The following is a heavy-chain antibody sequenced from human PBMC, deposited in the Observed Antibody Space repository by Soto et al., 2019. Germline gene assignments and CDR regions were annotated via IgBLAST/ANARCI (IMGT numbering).Heavy chain of an antibody. CDR2: INAGNGNT. V-gene: IGHV1-3*01. Sequence: QVQLVQSGAEVKKPGASVKVSCKASGYTFTSYAMHWVRQAPGQRLEWMGWINAGNGNTKYSQKFQGRVTITRDTSASTAYMELSSLRSEDMAVYYCVRSFVVVTAANYWGQVTLGTVSS. CDR1: GYTFTSYA. J-gene: IGHJ4*02. D-gene: IGHD2-21*02. CDR3: VRSFVVVTAANY.